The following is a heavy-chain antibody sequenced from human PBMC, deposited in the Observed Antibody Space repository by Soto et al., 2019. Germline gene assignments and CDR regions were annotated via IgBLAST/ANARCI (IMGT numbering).Heavy chain of an antibody. CDR3: ARDKITGLFDY. Sequence: PSETLSLTCTVSGDSISEYYWSWIRQPPGKGLEWIGYIYYSGSTNSNNPSLKSRVAISVDTSKNEFSLKLSSVTAADTAVYYCARDKITGLFDYWGQGTLVTVSS. CDR2: IYYSGST. V-gene: IGHV4-59*12. D-gene: IGHD2-8*02. J-gene: IGHJ4*02. CDR1: GDSISEYY.